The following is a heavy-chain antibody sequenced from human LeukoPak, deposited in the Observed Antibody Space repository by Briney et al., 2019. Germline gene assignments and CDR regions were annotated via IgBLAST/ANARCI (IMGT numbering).Heavy chain of an antibody. CDR1: GGSVSSYY. V-gene: IGHV4-59*02. D-gene: IGHD5-18*01. Sequence: SETLSLTCTVSGGSVSSYYWSWIRQPPGKGLEWIGYIYYSGSTNYNPSLKSRVTISVDTSKNQFSLKLSSVTAADTAVYYCARDSDTGFDYWGQGTLVTVSP. CDR2: IYYSGST. J-gene: IGHJ4*02. CDR3: ARDSDTGFDY.